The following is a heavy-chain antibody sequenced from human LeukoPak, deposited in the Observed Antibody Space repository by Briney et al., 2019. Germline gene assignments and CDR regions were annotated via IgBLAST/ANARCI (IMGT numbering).Heavy chain of an antibody. CDR1: GFMFRSFE. D-gene: IGHD6-6*01. V-gene: IGHV3-48*03. CDR3: AREKIAAVGPMDEAFDI. CDR2: ICMGAITM. Sequence: GGSLTLSCPPCGFMFRSFEMYWVRQAPGKELTWIAYICMGAITMYYADSMKGRFTISRDNDKNSLYLQMNSLRAEDTAVYYCAREKIAAVGPMDEAFDIWGQGTMVTVSS. J-gene: IGHJ3*02.